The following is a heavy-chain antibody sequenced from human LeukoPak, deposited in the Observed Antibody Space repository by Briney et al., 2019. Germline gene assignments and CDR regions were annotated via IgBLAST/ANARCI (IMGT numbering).Heavy chain of an antibody. Sequence: SETLSLTCAVYGGSFSGYYWSWIRQPPGRGLEWIGEINHSGSTNYNPSLKSRVTISVDTSKNQFSLKLSSVTAADTAVYYCARGLNDYWGQGTLVTVSS. CDR2: INHSGST. CDR3: ARGLNDY. CDR1: GGSFSGYY. J-gene: IGHJ4*02. V-gene: IGHV4-34*01.